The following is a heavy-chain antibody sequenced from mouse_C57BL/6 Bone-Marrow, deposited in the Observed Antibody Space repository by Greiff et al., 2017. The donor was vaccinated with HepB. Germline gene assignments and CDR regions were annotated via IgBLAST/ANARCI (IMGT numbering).Heavy chain of an antibody. Sequence: LVESGPELVKPGASVKISCKASGYSFTGYYMNWVKQSPEKSLEWIGEINPSTGGTTYNQKFKAKATLTVDKSSSTAYMQLKSLTSEDSAVYYCARGRWLLRSWYFDVWGTGTTVTVSS. D-gene: IGHD2-3*01. CDR1: GYSFTGYY. CDR3: ARGRWLLRSWYFDV. CDR2: INPSTGGT. J-gene: IGHJ1*03. V-gene: IGHV1-42*01.